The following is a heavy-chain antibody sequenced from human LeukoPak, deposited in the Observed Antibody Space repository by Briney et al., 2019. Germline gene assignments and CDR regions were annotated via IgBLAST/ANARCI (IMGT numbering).Heavy chain of an antibody. CDR2: IIPILGIA. CDR1: GYIFINYG. CDR3: ARDGVYCSSTSCADY. J-gene: IGHJ4*02. V-gene: IGHV1-69*04. D-gene: IGHD2-2*01. Sequence: ASVKVSCKASGYIFINYGISWVRQAPGQGLEWMGRIIPILGIANYAQKFQGRVTITADKSTSTAYMELSSLRSEDTAVYYCARDGVYCSSTSCADYWGQGTLVTVSS.